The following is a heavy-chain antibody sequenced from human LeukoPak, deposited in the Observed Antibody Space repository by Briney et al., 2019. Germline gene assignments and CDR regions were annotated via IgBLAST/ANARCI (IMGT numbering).Heavy chain of an antibody. D-gene: IGHD3-22*01. CDR3: ARSTYYYDSSGYQDAFDI. Sequence: SQTLSLTCAISGDSVSSNSAAWNWIRQSPSRGLEWLGRTYYRSKWYNDYAVSVKSRITINPDTSKNQFSLQLNSVTPEDTAVYYCARSTYYYDSSGYQDAFDIWGQGTMVTVSS. J-gene: IGHJ3*02. V-gene: IGHV6-1*01. CDR2: TYYRSKWYN. CDR1: GDSVSSNSAA.